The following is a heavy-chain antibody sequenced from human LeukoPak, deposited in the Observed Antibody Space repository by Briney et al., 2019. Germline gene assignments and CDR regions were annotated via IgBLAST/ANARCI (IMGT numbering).Heavy chain of an antibody. Sequence: GTLRLSCAASGFIFSSNWMHWVRQDPGKGLVWVSRINSDGSSTSYADSVKGRFTISRDNAKNTLYLQMNSLRAEDTAVYYCARVGSATLEFWGQGTLVTVSS. CDR1: GFIFSSNW. CDR3: ARVGSATLEF. V-gene: IGHV3-74*01. CDR2: INSDGSST. D-gene: IGHD3-10*01. J-gene: IGHJ4*02.